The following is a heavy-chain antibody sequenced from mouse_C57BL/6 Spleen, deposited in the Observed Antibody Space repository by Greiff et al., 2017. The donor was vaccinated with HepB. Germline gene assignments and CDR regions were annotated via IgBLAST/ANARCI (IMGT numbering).Heavy chain of an antibody. Sequence: DVKLQESGPELVKPGASVKMSCKASGYTFTDYNMHWVKQSHGKSLEWIGNINPNNGGTSYNQKFKGKATVTVNKSSSTAYMELRSLTSEDSAVYHCGRSGGPYYSNPHWYFDVWGTGTTVTVSS. D-gene: IGHD2-5*01. V-gene: IGHV1-22*01. J-gene: IGHJ1*03. CDR3: GRSGGPYYSNPHWYFDV. CDR1: GYTFTDYN. CDR2: INPNNGGT.